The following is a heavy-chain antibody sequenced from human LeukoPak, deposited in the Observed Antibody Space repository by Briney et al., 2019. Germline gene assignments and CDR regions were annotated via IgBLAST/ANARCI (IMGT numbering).Heavy chain of an antibody. V-gene: IGHV1-69*13. J-gene: IGHJ4*02. Sequence: SVKVSCKASGGTFSSYAISWVRQAPGQGLEWMGGIIPIFGIANYAQKFQGRVTITADESTSTAYMELSSLRSEDTAVYYCAREGIYSSGSPLANRDWGQGTLVTVSS. CDR1: GGTFSSYA. CDR2: IIPIFGIA. CDR3: AREGIYSSGSPLANRD. D-gene: IGHD6-19*01.